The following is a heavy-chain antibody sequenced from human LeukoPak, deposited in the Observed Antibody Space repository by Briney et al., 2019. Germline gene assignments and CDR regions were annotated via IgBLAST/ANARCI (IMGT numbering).Heavy chain of an antibody. CDR3: ARAPGNGNLDY. V-gene: IGHV3-7*01. CDR2: IKQDGSEK. J-gene: IGHJ4*02. D-gene: IGHD1-14*01. CDR1: GFTFSNYW. Sequence: GGSLRLSCAASGFTFSNYWMSWVRQAPGKGLEWVANIKQDGSEKYYVDSVKGRFIISRDNAKNSLYLQMNNLRAEDTAVYYCARAPGNGNLDYWGQGTLVTVSS.